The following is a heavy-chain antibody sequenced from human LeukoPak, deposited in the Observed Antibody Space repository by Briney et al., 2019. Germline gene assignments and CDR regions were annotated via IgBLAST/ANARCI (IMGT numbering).Heavy chain of an antibody. J-gene: IGHJ5*02. V-gene: IGHV1-69*04. CDR1: GGTFSSYA. Sequence: SVKVSCKASGGTFSSYAISWVRQAPGQGLEWMGRIIPILGIANYAQKFQGRVTITADKSTSTAYMELSSLRSGDTAVYYCARVLGSGYYDSSGYYYYPWGQGTLVTVSS. D-gene: IGHD3-22*01. CDR3: ARVLGSGYYDSSGYYYYP. CDR2: IIPILGIA.